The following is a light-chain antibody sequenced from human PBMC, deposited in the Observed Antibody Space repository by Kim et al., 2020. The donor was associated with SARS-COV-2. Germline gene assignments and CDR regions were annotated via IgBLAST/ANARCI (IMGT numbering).Light chain of an antibody. Sequence: LSASVGNRVTITCRASQSISNWLAWYQQKPGKAPKRLVYKASSLERGVPSRFSGSGSGTEFTLTINSLQPDDFATYYCQQYKSYSTFGQGTKLEI. V-gene: IGKV1-5*03. CDR2: KAS. J-gene: IGKJ2*01. CDR1: QSISNW. CDR3: QQYKSYST.